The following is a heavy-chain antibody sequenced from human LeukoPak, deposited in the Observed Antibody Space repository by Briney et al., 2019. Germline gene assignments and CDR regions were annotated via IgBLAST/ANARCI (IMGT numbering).Heavy chain of an antibody. J-gene: IGHJ4*02. D-gene: IGHD4-23*01. V-gene: IGHV3-23*01. Sequence: GGSLRLSCAASGFTFSSYAMSWVRQAPGKGLDWVSAISGSGGNTYYADSVKGRFTISRDNSKNTLYLQMNSLKAEDTAVYYCAKDQYGGNPQYYFDYWGQGTLVTVSS. CDR3: AKDQYGGNPQYYFDY. CDR2: ISGSGGNT. CDR1: GFTFSSYA.